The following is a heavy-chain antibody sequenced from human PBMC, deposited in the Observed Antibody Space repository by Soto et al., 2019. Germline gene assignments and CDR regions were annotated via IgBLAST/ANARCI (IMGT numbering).Heavy chain of an antibody. J-gene: IGHJ6*03. V-gene: IGHV4-34*01. Sequence: QVQLQQWGAGLLKPSETLSLTCVVCGGSLSDYFWSWIRQPPGMALEWIGEINHLGSINYNPSLKSRVTMSVDTSKNQFSLTLNSVTAADTATYYCARGGISHWAYFYYMDVWDRGTTVTVSS. D-gene: IGHD2-21*01. CDR3: ARGGISHWAYFYYMDV. CDR2: INHLGSI. CDR1: GGSLSDYF.